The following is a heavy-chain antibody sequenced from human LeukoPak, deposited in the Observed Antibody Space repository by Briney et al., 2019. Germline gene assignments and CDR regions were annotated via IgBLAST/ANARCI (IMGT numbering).Heavy chain of an antibody. Sequence: GGSLRLSCAASGFTFSGSSMHWVRQASGKGLEWVGRISSKANSYATAYAASVKGRFTISRDDSKNTAYLQMNSLKTEDTAVYYCTRRVDSRGYYGIDYCGQGTLVTVSS. D-gene: IGHD3-22*01. CDR1: GFTFSGSS. CDR2: ISSKANSYAT. CDR3: TRRVDSRGYYGIDY. V-gene: IGHV3-73*01. J-gene: IGHJ4*02.